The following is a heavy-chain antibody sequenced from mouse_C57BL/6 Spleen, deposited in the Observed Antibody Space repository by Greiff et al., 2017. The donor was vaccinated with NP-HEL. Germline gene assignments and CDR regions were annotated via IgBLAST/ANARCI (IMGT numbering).Heavy chain of an antibody. CDR2: IYPGSGST. CDR3: ARSGDYYYGNFWFAY. CDR1: GYTFTSYW. J-gene: IGHJ3*01. V-gene: IGHV1-55*01. Sequence: VQLQQSGAELVKPGASVKMSCKASGYTFTSYWITWVKQRPGQGLEWIGDIYPGSGSTNYNEKFKSKATLTVDTSSSTAYMQLSSLTSEDCAVYYCARSGDYYYGNFWFAYWGQGTLVTVAA. D-gene: IGHD2-1*01.